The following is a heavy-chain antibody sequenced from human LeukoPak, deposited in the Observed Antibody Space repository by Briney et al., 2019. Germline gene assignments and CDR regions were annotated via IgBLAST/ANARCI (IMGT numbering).Heavy chain of an antibody. CDR2: IYHSGST. V-gene: IGHV4-38-2*02. Sequence: PSETLSLTCTVSGYSISSGYYWGWIRQPPGKGLEWIGSIYHSGSTYYNPSLKSRVTISVDTSKNQFSLKLSSVTAADTAVYYCARAPRTYYFDYWGQGTLVTVSS. J-gene: IGHJ4*02. CDR3: ARAPRTYYFDY. CDR1: GYSISSGYY.